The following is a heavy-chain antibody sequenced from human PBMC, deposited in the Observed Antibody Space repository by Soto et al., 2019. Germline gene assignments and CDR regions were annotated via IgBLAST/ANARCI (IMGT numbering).Heavy chain of an antibody. J-gene: IGHJ4*02. Sequence: GGSLRLSCTGSGFDFGDYYMSWIRQAPGKGLEWVSYIDSGDGTTYYTDSVKGRFTISRDNAKKTVYLQMSSLRVEDTALYYCVRTHYRSSWSPFDRWGQGHLVTLSS. D-gene: IGHD6-6*01. CDR1: GFDFGDYY. CDR3: VRTHYRSSWSPFDR. V-gene: IGHV3-11*01. CDR2: IDSGDGTT.